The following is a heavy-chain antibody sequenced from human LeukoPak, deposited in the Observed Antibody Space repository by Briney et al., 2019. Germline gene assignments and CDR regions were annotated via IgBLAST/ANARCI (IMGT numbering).Heavy chain of an antibody. V-gene: IGHV1-46*01. CDR2: INPSGGST. Sequence: ASVKVSCKASGYTFTSYYMHWVRQAPGQGLEWMGIINPSGGSTSYAQKFQGRVTMTRDTSTSTVYMELSSLRSEDTAVYYCARVAAAAGTGYYYYYMDVWGKGTTVTVSS. CDR3: ARVAAAAGTGYYYYYMDV. D-gene: IGHD6-13*01. CDR1: GYTFTSYY. J-gene: IGHJ6*03.